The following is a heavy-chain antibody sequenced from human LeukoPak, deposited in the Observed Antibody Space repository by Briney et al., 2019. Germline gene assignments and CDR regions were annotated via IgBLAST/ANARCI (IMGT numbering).Heavy chain of an antibody. V-gene: IGHV3-73*01. Sequence: GGSLRLSCAASGFTFSGSAMHWVRQASGKGLEWVGRIRSKANSYATAYAASVKGRFTISRDDSKNTAYLQMNSLKTEDTAVYYCAKELIVVVRSTPSWGQGTLVTVSS. CDR3: AKELIVVVRSTPS. CDR1: GFTFSGSA. D-gene: IGHD2-2*01. CDR2: IRSKANSYAT. J-gene: IGHJ4*02.